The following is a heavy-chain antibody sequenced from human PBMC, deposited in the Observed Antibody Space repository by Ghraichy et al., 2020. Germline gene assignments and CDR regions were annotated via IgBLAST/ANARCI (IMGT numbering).Heavy chain of an antibody. J-gene: IGHJ5*02. CDR1: GFTFSSYA. CDR3: AKDLRYCSSTSCVTPNWFDP. V-gene: IGHV3-23*01. CDR2: ISGSGGST. D-gene: IGHD2-2*01. Sequence: GGSLRLSCAASGFTFSSYAMSWVRQAPGKGLEWVSAISGSGGSTYYADSVKGRFTISRDNSKNPLYLQMNSLRAEDTAVYYCAKDLRYCSSTSCVTPNWFDPWGQGTLVTVSS.